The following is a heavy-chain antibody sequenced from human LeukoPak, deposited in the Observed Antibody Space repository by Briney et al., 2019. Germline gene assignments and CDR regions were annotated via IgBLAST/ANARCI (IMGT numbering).Heavy chain of an antibody. J-gene: IGHJ6*02. V-gene: IGHV3-66*02. CDR2: INTAGTT. CDR3: ASLNCYYYYGMDV. Sequence: PGGSLRLSCAASGFTVSSKYMTWVRQAPGKGLEWVSVINTAGTTYYADSVKGRFTISRDNSKNTLYLQMNTLRTEDTAVYYCASLNCYYYYGMDVWGQGTTVTVSS. CDR1: GFTVSSKY.